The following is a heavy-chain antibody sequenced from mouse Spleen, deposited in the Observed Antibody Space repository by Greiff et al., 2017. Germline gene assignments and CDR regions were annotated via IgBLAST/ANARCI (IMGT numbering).Heavy chain of an antibody. CDR1: GYSFTDYN. V-gene: IGHV1-39*01. J-gene: IGHJ3*01. Sequence: EVQLQQSGPELVKPGASVKISCKASGYSFTDYNMNWVKQSNGKSLEWIGVINPNYGTTSYNQKFKGKATLTVDQSSSTAYMQLNSLTSDDSAVYYCARERVYDGYYGGFAYWGQGTLVTVSA. D-gene: IGHD2-3*01. CDR3: ARERVYDGYYGGFAY. CDR2: INPNYGTT.